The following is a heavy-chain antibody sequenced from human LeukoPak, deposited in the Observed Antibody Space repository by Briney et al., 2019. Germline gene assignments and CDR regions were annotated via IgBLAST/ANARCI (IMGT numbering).Heavy chain of an antibody. Sequence: SETLFLTCTVSGGSVSSGSYYWSWIRQPPGKGLEWIGYIYYSGSTSYNPSLKSRVTISVDTSKNQFSLKLSSVTAADTAVYYCASPRSYYDSSGYYISWGQGTLVTVSS. J-gene: IGHJ5*02. CDR2: IYYSGST. V-gene: IGHV4-61*01. CDR3: ASPRSYYDSSGYYIS. D-gene: IGHD3-22*01. CDR1: GGSVSSGSYY.